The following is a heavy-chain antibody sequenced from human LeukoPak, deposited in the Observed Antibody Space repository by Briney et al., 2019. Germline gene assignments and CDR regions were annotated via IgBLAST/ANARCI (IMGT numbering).Heavy chain of an antibody. D-gene: IGHD3-22*01. J-gene: IGHJ4*02. CDR2: ISGSGGST. CDR3: AKPDTYYYDSSGYYY. Sequence: GGSLRLSCAASGXTFSSYAMSWVRQAPGKGLESVSAISGSGGSTYYADSVKGRFTISRDNSKNTLYLQMNSLRAEDAAVYYCAKPDTYYYDSSGYYYWGQGTLVTVSS. CDR1: GXTFSSYA. V-gene: IGHV3-23*01.